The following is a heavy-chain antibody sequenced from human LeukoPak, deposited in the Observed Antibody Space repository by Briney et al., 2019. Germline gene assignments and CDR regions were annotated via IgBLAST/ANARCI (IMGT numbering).Heavy chain of an antibody. D-gene: IGHD5-12*01. V-gene: IGHV4-4*09. J-gene: IGHJ6*02. CDR3: ARHRSGYDVYYYYGMDV. Sequence: SETLSLTCTVSGGSISSYYWSWIRQPPGKGLEWIGYIYTSGSTNYNPSLKSRVTISVDTSKNQFSLKLSSVTAADTAVYYCARHRSGYDVYYYYGMDVWGQGTTVTVSS. CDR2: IYTSGST. CDR1: GGSISSYY.